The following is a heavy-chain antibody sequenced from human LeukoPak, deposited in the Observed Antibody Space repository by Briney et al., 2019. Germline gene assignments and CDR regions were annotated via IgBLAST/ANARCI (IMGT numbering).Heavy chain of an antibody. CDR1: GVTFSQSW. Sequence: GGSLRLSCVVSGVTFSQSWMHWVRQVPGKGLVWVSRINTDGRNTFYADSVKGRFTISRDNAKNTLYLQMNSLRAEETAVYYCARDQSIARPTTVDYWGKGTLVSVSS. CDR2: INTDGRNT. D-gene: IGHD6-6*01. V-gene: IGHV3-74*01. CDR3: ARDQSIARPTTVDY. J-gene: IGHJ4*02.